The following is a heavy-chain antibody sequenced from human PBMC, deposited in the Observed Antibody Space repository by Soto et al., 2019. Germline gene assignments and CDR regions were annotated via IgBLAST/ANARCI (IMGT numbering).Heavy chain of an antibody. J-gene: IGHJ6*02. CDR2: INPSGGST. V-gene: IGHV1-46*01. CDR1: GYTFTSYY. D-gene: IGHD2-8*01. CDR3: ARDSNQRGFGMDV. Sequence: QVQLVQSGAEVKKPGASVKVSCKASGYTFTSYYMHWVRQAPGQGLEWMGIINPSGGSTSYAQKFQGRVTMNRDTSTSTVYMELSSLRSEDTAVYYCARDSNQRGFGMDVWGQGTTVTVSS.